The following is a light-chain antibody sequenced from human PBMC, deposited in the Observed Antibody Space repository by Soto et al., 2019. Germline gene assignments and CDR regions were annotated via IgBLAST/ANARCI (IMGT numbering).Light chain of an antibody. Sequence: EIVLTQSPGTLSLSPGERATLSCRASQSVNTKYLAWYQQKPGQPPRLLMYGASSRATGIPDRFSGSGSGTDFTLTISRLEPEDFAMYYCQQYGSSLITFGQGTRLEIK. J-gene: IGKJ5*01. CDR3: QQYGSSLIT. V-gene: IGKV3-20*01. CDR2: GAS. CDR1: QSVNTKY.